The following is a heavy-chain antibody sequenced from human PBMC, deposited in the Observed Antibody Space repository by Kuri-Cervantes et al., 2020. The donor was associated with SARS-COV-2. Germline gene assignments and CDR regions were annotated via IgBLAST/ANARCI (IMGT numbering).Heavy chain of an antibody. J-gene: IGHJ3*02. Sequence: SQTLSLTCAVSGGSIRSGGYYWSWIRQSPGKGLAWIGYIYYSGNTYYNPSLKSRVTISVDRSKNQFSLKVNSVTAADTAVYYCAREVAYDFWDDYIPRDAFDIWGQGTMVTVSS. CDR1: GGSIRSGGYY. CDR3: AREVAYDFWDDYIPRDAFDI. CDR2: IYYSGNT. V-gene: IGHV4-30-2*06. D-gene: IGHD3-3*01.